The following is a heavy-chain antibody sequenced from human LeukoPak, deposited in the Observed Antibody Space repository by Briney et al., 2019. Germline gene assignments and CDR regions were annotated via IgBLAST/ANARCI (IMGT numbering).Heavy chain of an antibody. V-gene: IGHV3-11*04. CDR1: GFTFSDYY. CDR2: ISTRGSTI. Sequence: PGGSLRLSCVASGFTFSDYYMSWIRQAPGKGLEWLSYISTRGSTIYYADSVKGRFTISRDNSKNTLYLQMNSLRAEDTAVYYCTKERRRDDILTGSFSDWGQGILVTVSS. CDR3: TKERRRDDILTGSFSD. D-gene: IGHD3-9*01. J-gene: IGHJ4*02.